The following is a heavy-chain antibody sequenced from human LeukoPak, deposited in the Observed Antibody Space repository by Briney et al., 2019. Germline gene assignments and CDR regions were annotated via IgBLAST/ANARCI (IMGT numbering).Heavy chain of an antibody. CDR2: IRSSGNPI. CDR3: AREPGIWFGDY. Sequence: QSGRSLRLTCAVSGFTFSSYEMNWVRQAPGKGLEWVSSIRSSGNPIYYADSVKGRSTTSRDTTKNSLELQMNSPGAEDTSVYYCAREPGIWFGDYWGQGTLVTVSS. CDR1: GFTFSSYE. V-gene: IGHV3-48*03. J-gene: IGHJ4*02. D-gene: IGHD3-10*01.